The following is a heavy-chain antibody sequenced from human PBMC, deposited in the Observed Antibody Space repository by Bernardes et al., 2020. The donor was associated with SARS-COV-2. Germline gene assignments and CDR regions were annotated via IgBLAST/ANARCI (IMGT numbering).Heavy chain of an antibody. CDR3: ARATETNCANRSCDGRWLDP. Sequence: GGSLRLSCEASGFSLSNYGMHWVRQAPGKGLEWVAGIFFDGSNEYYADSVKGRFTISRDNFRNTLFLQMNSVRGEDTATYYCARATETNCANRSCDGRWLDPWGQGTLVTVSP. J-gene: IGHJ5*02. CDR2: IFFDGSNE. CDR1: GFSLSNYG. V-gene: IGHV3-33*01. D-gene: IGHD2-8*01.